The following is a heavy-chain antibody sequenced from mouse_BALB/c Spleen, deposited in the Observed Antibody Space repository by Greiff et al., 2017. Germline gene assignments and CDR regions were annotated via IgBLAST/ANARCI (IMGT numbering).Heavy chain of an antibody. J-gene: IGHJ2*01. CDR1: GFTFSSYA. CDR3: ARSPSSRTYYFDY. CDR2: ISSGGST. V-gene: IGHV5-6-5*01. D-gene: IGHD5-1*01. Sequence: EVKLVESGGGLVKPGGSLKLSCAASGFTFSSYAMSWVRQTPEKRLEWVASISSGGSTYYPDSVKGRFTISRDNARNILYLQMSSLRSEDTAMYYCARSPSSRTYYFDYWGQGTTLTVSS.